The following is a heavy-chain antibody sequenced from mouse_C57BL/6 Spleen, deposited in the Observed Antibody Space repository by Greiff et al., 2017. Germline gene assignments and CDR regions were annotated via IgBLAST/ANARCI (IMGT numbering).Heavy chain of an antibody. Sequence: VHLVESGAELARPGASVKMSCKASGYTFTSYTMHWVKQRPGQGLEWIGYINPSSGYTKYNQKFKDKATLTADKSSSTAYMQLSSLTSEDSAVYYCARKYYGSSYDYAMDYWGQGTSVTVSS. D-gene: IGHD1-1*01. CDR1: GYTFTSYT. J-gene: IGHJ4*01. CDR3: ARKYYGSSYDYAMDY. V-gene: IGHV1-4*01. CDR2: INPSSGYT.